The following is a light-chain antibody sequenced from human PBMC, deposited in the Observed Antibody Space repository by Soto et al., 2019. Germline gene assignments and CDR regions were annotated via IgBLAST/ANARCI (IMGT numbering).Light chain of an antibody. CDR2: AAS. V-gene: IGKV1-39*01. Sequence: DIQMTQSPSSLSASVGDRATITCRASRDISGYLNWYQQQSGAAPKLLIYAASGLQSGVPSRVRGSGSATYFTLIISSLQPEDFATDDCQQRYSTPLTFGQGTKVDIK. J-gene: IGKJ1*01. CDR1: RDISGY. CDR3: QQRYSTPLT.